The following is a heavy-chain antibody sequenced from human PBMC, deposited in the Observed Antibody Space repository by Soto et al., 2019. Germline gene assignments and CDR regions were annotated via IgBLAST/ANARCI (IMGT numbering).Heavy chain of an antibody. D-gene: IGHD2-21*02. CDR1: GGSITSGGHY. CDR2: MFHSGST. CDR3: ARVTDPVVTASTPFDH. V-gene: IGHV4-31*11. J-gene: IGHJ4*02. Sequence: SETLSLTCAVSGGSITSGGHYWAWIRQHPGKGLEWIGYMFHSGSTHYNPSLKSRISISVDTSKNQFSLKLSSVTAADTAVYYCARVTDPVVTASTPFDHWGQGALVTVSS.